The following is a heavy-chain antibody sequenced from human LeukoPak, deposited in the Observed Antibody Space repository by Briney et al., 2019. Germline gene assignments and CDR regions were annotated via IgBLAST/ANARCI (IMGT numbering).Heavy chain of an antibody. CDR1: GFTFSSYE. Sequence: PGGSLRLSCAASGFTFSSYEMNWVRQAPGKGLEWVSYISISGSTIYYADSVKGRFTISRDNAKNSLYLQMNSLRAEDTAVYYCAREALNEYYYDSSGYYDPWGQGTLVTVSS. J-gene: IGHJ5*02. CDR3: AREALNEYYYDSSGYYDP. CDR2: ISISGSTI. D-gene: IGHD3-22*01. V-gene: IGHV3-48*03.